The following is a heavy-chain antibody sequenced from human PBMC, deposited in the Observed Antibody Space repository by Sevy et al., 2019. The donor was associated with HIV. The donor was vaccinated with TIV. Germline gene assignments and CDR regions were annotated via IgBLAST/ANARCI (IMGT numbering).Heavy chain of an antibody. Sequence: GGSLRLSCAASGFTFSSYWMSWVRQAPGKGLEWVANIKQDGSEKYYVDSVKGRFTIPRDNAKNSLYLQMNSLRAEETAVYYCARERYCSGGSCFASSGYFDYWGQGTLVTVSS. J-gene: IGHJ4*02. D-gene: IGHD2-15*01. CDR2: IKQDGSEK. CDR1: GFTFSSYW. V-gene: IGHV3-7*01. CDR3: ARERYCSGGSCFASSGYFDY.